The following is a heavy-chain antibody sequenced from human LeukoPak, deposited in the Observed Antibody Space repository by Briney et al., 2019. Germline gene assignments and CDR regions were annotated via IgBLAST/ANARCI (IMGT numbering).Heavy chain of an antibody. V-gene: IGHV1-18*01. CDR2: IGADNGNT. D-gene: IGHD2-2*01. Sequence: ASVKVSCKASGYAFINYGISWVRQAPGQGLEWMGWIGADNGNTNYAQQLQGRVTMTTDTSTNTAYMELRSLRSDDTAVYYCARDRRGTSWFVYWGQGTLVTVSS. CDR1: GYAFINYG. J-gene: IGHJ5*01. CDR3: ARDRRGTSWFVY.